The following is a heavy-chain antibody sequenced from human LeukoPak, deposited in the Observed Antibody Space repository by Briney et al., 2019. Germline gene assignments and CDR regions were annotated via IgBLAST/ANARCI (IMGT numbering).Heavy chain of an antibody. CDR1: GGSISSYY. Sequence: SETLSLTCTVSGGSISSYYWSWIRQPPGKGLEWIGYIYYSGSTNYNPSLKSRVTISVDTSKNQFSLKLSSVTAADTAVYYCARRSGRHTYIDYWGQGTLVTVSS. CDR2: IYYSGST. D-gene: IGHD6-25*01. CDR3: ARRSGRHTYIDY. V-gene: IGHV4-59*08. J-gene: IGHJ4*02.